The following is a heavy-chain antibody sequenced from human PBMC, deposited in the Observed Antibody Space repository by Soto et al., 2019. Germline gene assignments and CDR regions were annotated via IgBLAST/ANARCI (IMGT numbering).Heavy chain of an antibody. D-gene: IGHD3-9*01. CDR2: IYYSGST. CDR1: GGSISSYY. J-gene: IGHJ4*02. Sequence: ETLSLTCTVSGGSISSYYWSWIRQPPGKGLEWIGYIYYSGSTNYNPSLKSRGTISVDTSKNQFSLKLSSVTAADTAVYYCARGYFDWLLPFDYWGQGTLVTVPQ. V-gene: IGHV4-59*01. CDR3: ARGYFDWLLPFDY.